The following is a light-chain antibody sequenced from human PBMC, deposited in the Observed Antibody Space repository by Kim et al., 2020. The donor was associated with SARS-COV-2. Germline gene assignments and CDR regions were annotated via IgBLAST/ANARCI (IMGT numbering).Light chain of an antibody. CDR2: GAS. CDR3: QQYHNWPLYS. J-gene: IGKJ2*03. Sequence: SPWERATHSCRASQSLSSNLAWYQQKPGQAPRLLIYGASTRAPNIPARFSGSGSGTEFTLTISSLQSEDFAVYYCQQYHNWPLYSFGQGTKLEI. CDR1: QSLSSN. V-gene: IGKV3-15*01.